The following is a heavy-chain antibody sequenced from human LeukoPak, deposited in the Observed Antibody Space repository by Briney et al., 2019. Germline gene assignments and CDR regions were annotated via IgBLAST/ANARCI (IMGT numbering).Heavy chain of an antibody. CDR3: AKSIGGVVVVAADF. Sequence: GGSLRLSCAASGFTFSAYAMTWVRQAPGKGLEWVSFISGSGGATHYADSVKGRFTLSRDNSKNNVFLQMNSLRAEDTAVYYCAKSIGGVVVVAADFWGQGTLVTVSS. CDR1: GFTFSAYA. J-gene: IGHJ4*02. CDR2: ISGSGGAT. V-gene: IGHV3-23*01. D-gene: IGHD2-15*01.